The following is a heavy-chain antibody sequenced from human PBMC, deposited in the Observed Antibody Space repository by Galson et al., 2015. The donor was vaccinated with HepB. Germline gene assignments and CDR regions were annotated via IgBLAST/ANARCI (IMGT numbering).Heavy chain of an antibody. J-gene: IGHJ4*02. Sequence: SLRLSCAASGFPFSNYAMSWVRQAPGKGLEWVSTITGSSDTTNYADSVKGRFTISRDNPKNTLYLQMNSLRAEDTAIYYCVNRRVDIRGVWDQGTLVTVSS. V-gene: IGHV3-23*01. CDR3: VNRRVDIRGV. CDR1: GFPFSNYA. D-gene: IGHD3-10*01. CDR2: ITGSSDTT.